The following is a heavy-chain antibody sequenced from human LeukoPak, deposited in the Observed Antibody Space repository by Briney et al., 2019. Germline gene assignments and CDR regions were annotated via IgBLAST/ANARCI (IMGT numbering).Heavy chain of an antibody. CDR2: INPSGGST. J-gene: IGHJ4*02. CDR3: ARERVGATVFDY. CDR1: GYTFTSYY. V-gene: IGHV1-46*01. Sequence: ASVKVSCKASGYTFTSYYMHWVRQAPGQGLEWMGIINPSGGSTSYAQKFQGRVTMTRDMSTSTVYMELSSLRSEDTAVYYCARERVGATVFDYWGQGTLVTVSS. D-gene: IGHD1-26*01.